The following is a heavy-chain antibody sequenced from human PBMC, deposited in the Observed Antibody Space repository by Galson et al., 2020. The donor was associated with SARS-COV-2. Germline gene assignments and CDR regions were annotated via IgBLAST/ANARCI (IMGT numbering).Heavy chain of an antibody. CDR2: INQAANEK. CDR1: GLTFSRYW. Sequence: GGSLRLYCAASGLTFSRYWMSWVRQAPGKGLEWVANINQAANEKYYVASVKGRFTISRDNAKNSLYLPMISLRAEDTAVYFCATSVLPAAKERFYYYGMDVWGPGTTVTVSS. V-gene: IGHV3-7*01. J-gene: IGHJ6*02. D-gene: IGHD2-2*01. CDR3: ATSVLPAAKERFYYYGMDV.